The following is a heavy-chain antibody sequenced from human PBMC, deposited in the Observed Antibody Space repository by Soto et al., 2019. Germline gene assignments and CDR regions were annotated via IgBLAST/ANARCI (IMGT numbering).Heavy chain of an antibody. J-gene: IGHJ4*02. CDR3: AKDLITMVRGVRTYFDY. Sequence: GGSLRLSCAASGFPFSSYAMSWVRQAPGKGLEWVSAISGSGGSTYYADSVKGRFTISRDNSKNTLYLQMNSLRAEDTAVYYCAKDLITMVRGVRTYFDYWGQGTLVTVS. D-gene: IGHD3-10*01. V-gene: IGHV3-23*01. CDR2: ISGSGGST. CDR1: GFPFSSYA.